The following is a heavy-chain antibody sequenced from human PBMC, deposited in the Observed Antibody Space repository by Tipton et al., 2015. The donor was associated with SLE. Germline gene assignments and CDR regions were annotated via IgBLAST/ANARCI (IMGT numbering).Heavy chain of an antibody. V-gene: IGHV4-38-2*02. D-gene: IGHD1-26*01. Sequence: GLVKPSETLSLTCGVSGYSISTGFYWAWIRQPPGKGLEWIGSMYQNGNMYFNPSVESRVSFSMDKSKNEISLKMTSVTAADTAVYYCAREGESLNYFDHWGQGTLVTVSS. CDR2: MYQNGNM. J-gene: IGHJ4*02. CDR3: AREGESLNYFDH. CDR1: GYSISTGFY.